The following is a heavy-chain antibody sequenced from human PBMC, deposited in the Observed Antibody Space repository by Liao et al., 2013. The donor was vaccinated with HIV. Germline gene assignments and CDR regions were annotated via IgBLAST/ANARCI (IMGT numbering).Heavy chain of an antibody. CDR1: GGSISSSSYY. Sequence: QVRLQQSNTGLVMPSQTLSLTCTVSGGSISSSSYYWAWIRQPPGKGLEWIGSIFYSGSTYYNPSLKSRVTISVDTSKNQFSLKLNSVTAADTAIYYCARSERWTLSSGDVWGRGTTVTVSS. J-gene: IGHJ6*04. CDR3: ARSERWTLSSGDV. D-gene: IGHD3-10*01. V-gene: IGHV4-39*07. CDR2: IFYSGST.